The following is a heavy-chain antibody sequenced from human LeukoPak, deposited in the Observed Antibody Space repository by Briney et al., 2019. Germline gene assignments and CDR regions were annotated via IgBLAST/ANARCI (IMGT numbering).Heavy chain of an antibody. CDR1: GYTFTSYA. V-gene: IGHV1-18*01. J-gene: IGHJ4*02. CDR2: ISAYNGNT. Sequence: ASVKVTCTASGYTFTSYAISWVRQAPGQGLGWMGWISAYNGNTNSAQKLQGRVTMTTDTSTSTAYMELRSLRSDDTAMYYCSRTYSSDYFDYWGQGTLVTVSS. D-gene: IGHD6-25*01. CDR3: SRTYSSDYFDY.